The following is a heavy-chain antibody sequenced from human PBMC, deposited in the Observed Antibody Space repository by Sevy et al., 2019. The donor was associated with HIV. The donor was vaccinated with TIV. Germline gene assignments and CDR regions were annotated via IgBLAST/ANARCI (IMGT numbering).Heavy chain of an antibody. V-gene: IGHV3-49*04. D-gene: IGHD6-13*01. J-gene: IGHJ4*02. CDR2: LKSDVYGGTV. CDR3: TRWKAAQSIFDY. Sequence: GESLKISCRASGFTFDDYCMSWVRQAPGKGLEWVAFLKSDVYGGTVDHAASVRGRFVISRDDSKTIAYLQMNDLKTEDAGVYYCTRWKAAQSIFDYWGQGALVTVSS. CDR1: GFTFDDYC.